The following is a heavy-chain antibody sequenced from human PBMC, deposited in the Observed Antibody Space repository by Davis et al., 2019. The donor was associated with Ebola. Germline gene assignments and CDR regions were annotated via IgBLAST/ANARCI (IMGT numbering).Heavy chain of an antibody. V-gene: IGHV3-74*01. CDR2: INSDGSST. J-gene: IGHJ4*02. CDR1: GFTFSSYW. CDR3: AREAGPVWFDY. Sequence: HTGGSLRLSCAASGFTFSSYWMHWVRQAPGKGLVWVSRINSDGSSTSYADSVKGRFTIPRDNAKNSLYLQMNSLRAEDTAVYYCAREAGPVWFDYWGQGTLVTVSS. D-gene: IGHD6-19*01.